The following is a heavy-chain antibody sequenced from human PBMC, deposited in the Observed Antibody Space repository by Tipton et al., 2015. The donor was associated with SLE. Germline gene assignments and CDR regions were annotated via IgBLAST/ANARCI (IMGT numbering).Heavy chain of an antibody. CDR1: GYSISSGYY. V-gene: IGHV4-38-2*02. D-gene: IGHD6-13*01. J-gene: IGHJ6*02. CDR2: IYHSGST. Sequence: LRLSCTVSGYSISSGYYWGWIRQPPGKGLEWIGTIYHSGSTYYNPSLKSRVTISVDTSKNQFSLKLSSVTAADTAVYYCARVWGYSSPHVNYGMDVWGQGTTVTVSS. CDR3: ARVWGYSSPHVNYGMDV.